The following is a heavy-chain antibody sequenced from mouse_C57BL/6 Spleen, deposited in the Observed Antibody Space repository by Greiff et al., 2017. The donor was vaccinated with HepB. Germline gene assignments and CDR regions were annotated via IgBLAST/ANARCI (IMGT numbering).Heavy chain of an antibody. CDR3: ARGVSTMSTTGYFDY. Sequence: QVQLQQSGAELVRPGTSVKVSCKASGYAFTNYLIEWVKQRPGQGLEWIGVINPGSGGTNYNEKFKGKATLTAGKSSSTAYMQLSSLTSEDSAVYFCARGVSTMSTTGYFDYWGQGTTLTVSS. CDR1: GYAFTNYL. CDR2: INPGSGGT. J-gene: IGHJ2*01. D-gene: IGHD2-4*01. V-gene: IGHV1-54*01.